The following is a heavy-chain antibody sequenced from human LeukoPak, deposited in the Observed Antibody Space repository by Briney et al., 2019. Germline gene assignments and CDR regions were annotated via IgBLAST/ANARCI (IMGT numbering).Heavy chain of an antibody. D-gene: IGHD1-26*01. CDR1: GFTFSSYS. Sequence: PGGSLRLSCAASGFTFSSYSMNWVRQAPGKGLEWVSYISSSSSTIYYADSVKGRFTISRDNSKNTLYLQMNSLRAEDTAVYYCARDFGWGSYYIPAFDIWGQGTMVTVSS. V-gene: IGHV3-48*01. CDR2: ISSSSSTI. J-gene: IGHJ3*02. CDR3: ARDFGWGSYYIPAFDI.